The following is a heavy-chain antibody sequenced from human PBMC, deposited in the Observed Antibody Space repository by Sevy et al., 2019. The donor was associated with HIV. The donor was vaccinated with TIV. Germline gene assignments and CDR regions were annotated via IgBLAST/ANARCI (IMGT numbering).Heavy chain of an antibody. V-gene: IGHV3-30*18. CDR3: AKRGGHVTSGYVSYYYYGMDV. J-gene: IGHJ6*02. Sequence: GGSLRLSCAASGFSFRNFGMHWVRQAPGKGLEWLALISFDGDTKYYGDSVKGRFTISRDNSKNTLYLQMNSLRVEDTAVYYCAKRGGHVTSGYVSYYYYGMDVWGQGTTVTVSS. CDR1: GFSFRNFG. CDR2: ISFDGDTK. D-gene: IGHD3-22*01.